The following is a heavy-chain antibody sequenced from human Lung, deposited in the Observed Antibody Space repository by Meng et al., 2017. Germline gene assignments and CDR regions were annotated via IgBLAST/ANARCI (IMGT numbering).Heavy chain of an antibody. V-gene: IGHV3-23*01. J-gene: IGHJ4*02. CDR2: ISGSGGST. CDR1: GFTFSSYA. Sequence: SCAASGFTFSSYAMSWVRQAPGKGLGWVSAISGSGGSTYYADSVKGRFTISRDNSKNTLYLQMNSLRAEDTAVYYCAKLTYYYDSSGYLETGYFDYWGQGTLVTVSS. D-gene: IGHD3-22*01. CDR3: AKLTYYYDSSGYLETGYFDY.